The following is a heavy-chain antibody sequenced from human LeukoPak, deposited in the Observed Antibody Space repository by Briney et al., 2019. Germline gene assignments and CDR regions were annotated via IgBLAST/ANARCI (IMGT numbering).Heavy chain of an antibody. Sequence: PGRSLRLSCAASGFTFSSYGMNWVRQAPGKGLEWVSAISGSGNRTFYADSVKGRFTISRDNSKNTLYLHMNSLRAEDTAVYYCASAGYSFGAFFDWGQGTLVTVSS. CDR3: ASAGYSFGAFFD. V-gene: IGHV3-23*01. CDR2: ISGSGNRT. J-gene: IGHJ4*02. CDR1: GFTFSSYG. D-gene: IGHD5-18*01.